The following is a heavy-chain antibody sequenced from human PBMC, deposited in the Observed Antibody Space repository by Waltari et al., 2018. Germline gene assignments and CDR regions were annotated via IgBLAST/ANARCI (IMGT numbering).Heavy chain of an antibody. V-gene: IGHV4-39*07. CDR2: IYYSGST. D-gene: IGHD2-21*01. CDR3: ARDVDMSFYYYMDV. CDR1: GGPISSNPYY. J-gene: IGHJ6*03. Sequence: QLQLQESGPRLVKPSETLSLSCTVSGGPISSNPYYWVWIRQPPGMGLELIGSIYYSGSTYHNPPLKSRVTIAVDTAKNQVSLKLTSVSAADTAVYYCARDVDMSFYYYMDVWGKGTTVTISS.